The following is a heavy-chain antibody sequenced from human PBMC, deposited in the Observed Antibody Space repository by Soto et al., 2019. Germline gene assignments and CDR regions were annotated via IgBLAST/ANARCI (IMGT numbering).Heavy chain of an antibody. CDR1: GFTFNNYA. Sequence: GGSLRLFCAASGFTFNNYAISWVRQAPDKGLEWVANIKRDGSEKRYVDSVKGRFIISRDNARNSLYLQMDSLRADDTGVYYCTSARSVGAPGGFMEYWGQGNLVTVSS. J-gene: IGHJ4*02. V-gene: IGHV3-7*03. D-gene: IGHD1-26*01. CDR2: IKRDGSEK. CDR3: TSARSVGAPGGFMEY.